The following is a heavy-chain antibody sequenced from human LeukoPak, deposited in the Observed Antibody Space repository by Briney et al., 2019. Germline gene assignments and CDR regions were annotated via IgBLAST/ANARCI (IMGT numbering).Heavy chain of an antibody. CDR2: ISSSSSNI. CDR1: GFTFSSYS. J-gene: IGHJ4*02. Sequence: PGGSLRLSCAASGFTFSSYSMNWVRQAPGKGLEWVSSISSSSSNIYYADSVKGRFTISIDNAKNSLYLQMNSLRAEDTAVYYCAREIAAADPFYSWGQGTLVTVSS. D-gene: IGHD6-13*01. V-gene: IGHV3-21*01. CDR3: AREIAAADPFYS.